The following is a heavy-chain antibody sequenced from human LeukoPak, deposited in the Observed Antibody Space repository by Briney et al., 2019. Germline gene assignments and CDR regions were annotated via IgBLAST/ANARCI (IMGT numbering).Heavy chain of an antibody. CDR2: ISYSGST. V-gene: IGHV4-59*12. CDR3: AREQRYYDSSAYRYHYYGMDV. D-gene: IGHD3-22*01. CDR1: GDSIRSYY. J-gene: IGHJ6*02. Sequence: SETLSLTCNVSGDSIRSYYWSWLRQSPEKGLEWIGYISYSGSTNYNPSLKNRVSIFIDTSKNQFSLNLNSVTAADTAVYYCAREQRYYDSSAYRYHYYGMDVWGQGTTVTVSS.